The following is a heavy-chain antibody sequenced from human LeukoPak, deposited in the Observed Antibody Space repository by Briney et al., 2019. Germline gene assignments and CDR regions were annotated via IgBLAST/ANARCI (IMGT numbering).Heavy chain of an antibody. CDR3: ARSIVVAATPLAAYYYYYGMDV. D-gene: IGHD2-15*01. J-gene: IGHJ6*02. CDR1: GFTFSSYG. Sequence: GGSLRLSCAASGFTFSSYGMHWVRQAPGKGLEWVAVIWYDGSNKYYADSVKGRFTISRDNSKNTLYLQTNSLRAEDTAVYYCARSIVVAATPLAAYYYYYGMDVWGQGTTVTVSS. V-gene: IGHV3-33*01. CDR2: IWYDGSNK.